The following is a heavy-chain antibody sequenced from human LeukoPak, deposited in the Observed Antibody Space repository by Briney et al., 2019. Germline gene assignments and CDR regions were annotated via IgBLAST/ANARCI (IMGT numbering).Heavy chain of an antibody. Sequence: PSETLSLTCAVYGGSFSGYYWSWIRQPPGKGLEWTGEINHSGSTNYNPSLKSRVTISVDTSKNQFSLKLSSVTAADTAVYYCARRRATIKSYDYWGQGTLVTVSS. CDR3: ARRRATIKSYDY. J-gene: IGHJ4*02. D-gene: IGHD5-12*01. CDR2: INHSGST. CDR1: GGSFSGYY. V-gene: IGHV4-34*01.